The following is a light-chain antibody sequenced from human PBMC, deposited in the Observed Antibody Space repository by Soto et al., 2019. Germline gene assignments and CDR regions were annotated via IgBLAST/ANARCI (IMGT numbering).Light chain of an antibody. V-gene: IGKV3-15*01. CDR3: QEYSQWRLFT. CDR2: AAS. J-gene: IGKJ3*01. CDR1: QSVGRN. Sequence: EIVVTQSPGILSVSPGDRATLSCRASQSVGRNLAWYQQKPGQAPTLLIYAASTRATGLPARFSGSGSGTDFTLTISSLQSEDFAVYYCQEYSQWRLFTFGPGTRVDMK.